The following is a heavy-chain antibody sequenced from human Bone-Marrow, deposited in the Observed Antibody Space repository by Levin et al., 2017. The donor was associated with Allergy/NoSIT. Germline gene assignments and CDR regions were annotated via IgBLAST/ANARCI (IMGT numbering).Heavy chain of an antibody. CDR2: IYYSGIP. V-gene: IGHV4-59*01. Sequence: SETLSLTCTVSGGSITNYYWTWIRQPPGKGLEWIGYIYYSGIPNYSPSLKSRVTISIDTSKNQLSLRLNSVTAADTAVYYCARGGSGNHYDLGYYYYAVDVWGQGTAVTVSS. CDR1: GGSITNYY. J-gene: IGHJ6*02. CDR3: ARGGSGNHYDLGYYYYAVDV. D-gene: IGHD1-26*01.